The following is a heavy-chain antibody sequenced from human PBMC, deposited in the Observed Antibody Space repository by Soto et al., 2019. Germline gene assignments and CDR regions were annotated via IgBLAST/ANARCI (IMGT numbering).Heavy chain of an antibody. V-gene: IGHV4-59*01. Sequence: SETLSLTCTVSGGSISSYYWSWIRQPPGKGLEWIGYIYYSGSTNYNPSLKSRVTISVDTSKNQFSLKLSSVTAADTAVYYCARGVLLYHATIRVLRGLGLTHAFDIWGQGTMVTVSS. J-gene: IGHJ3*02. CDR2: IYYSGST. D-gene: IGHD2-8*01. CDR3: ARGVLLYHATIRVLRGLGLTHAFDI. CDR1: GGSISSYY.